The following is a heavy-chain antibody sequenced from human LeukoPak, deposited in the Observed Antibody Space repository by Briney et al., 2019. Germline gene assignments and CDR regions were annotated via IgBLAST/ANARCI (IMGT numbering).Heavy chain of an antibody. CDR1: GFSVSSNY. Sequence: PGGSLGFSCAASGFSVSSNYMSWVRQAQGKGLEWVSVIYSGGSTYYADSVKGRFTISRDNSKNTLYLQMNSLRAEDTAVYYCAAGIIVLATDAFDIWGQGTMVTVSS. V-gene: IGHV3-66*01. CDR3: AAGIIVLATDAFDI. CDR2: IYSGGST. D-gene: IGHD3-22*01. J-gene: IGHJ3*02.